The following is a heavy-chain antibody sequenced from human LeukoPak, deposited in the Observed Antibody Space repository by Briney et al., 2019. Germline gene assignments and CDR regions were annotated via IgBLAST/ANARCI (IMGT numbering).Heavy chain of an antibody. CDR3: ARTPYSSSWRFDY. V-gene: IGHV4-34*01. Sequence: PSETLSLTCAVYGGSFSGYYWSWIRQPPGKGLEWIGEINHSGSTNYNPSLKSRVTISVDTSKNQFSLKLSSVTAADTAVYYCARTPYSSSWRFDYWGQGTLVTVSS. D-gene: IGHD6-13*01. CDR1: GGSFSGYY. J-gene: IGHJ4*02. CDR2: INHSGST.